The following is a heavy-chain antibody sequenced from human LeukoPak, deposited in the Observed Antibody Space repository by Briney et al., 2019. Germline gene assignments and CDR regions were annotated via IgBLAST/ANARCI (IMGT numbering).Heavy chain of an antibody. CDR3: ARVRGAGLQYYYMDV. D-gene: IGHD1-26*01. J-gene: IGHJ6*03. V-gene: IGHV3-66*01. CDR1: GFTVSSNY. CDR2: IYSGGST. Sequence: GGSLRLSCAASGFTVSSNYMSWVRQAPGKGLEWVSMIYSGGSTYYADSVKGRFTISRDNSKNTLDLQMNSLRAEDTAVYYCARVRGAGLQYYYMDVWGKGTTVTVSS.